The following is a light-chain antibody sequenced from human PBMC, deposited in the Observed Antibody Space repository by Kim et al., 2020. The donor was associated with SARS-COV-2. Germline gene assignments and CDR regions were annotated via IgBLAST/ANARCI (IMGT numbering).Light chain of an antibody. CDR3: QYDYNLWT. V-gene: IGKV1-5*03. Sequence: IQMTQFPSLVSASVGDRVNITCRASQSISSWLAWHQQKPGKAPKVLMYAASSLESGVPSRFSGSGSGTDFTLTINSLQPDDFATYYCQYDYNLWTFGQGTKVDIK. CDR2: AAS. J-gene: IGKJ1*01. CDR1: QSISSW.